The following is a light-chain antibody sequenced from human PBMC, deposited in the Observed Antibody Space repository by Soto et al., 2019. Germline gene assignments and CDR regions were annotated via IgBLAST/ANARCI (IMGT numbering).Light chain of an antibody. Sequence: DIQMTQSPSSLAASVGDRVTITCRASQTVTTWLAWYQQTPGKAPKLLIYDASTLEGGVPSRFSGSGSGTEFTLTISSLQPADFATYYRQEYSTFSFGQGTKV. CDR2: DAS. V-gene: IGKV1-5*01. J-gene: IGKJ1*01. CDR3: QEYSTFS. CDR1: QTVTTW.